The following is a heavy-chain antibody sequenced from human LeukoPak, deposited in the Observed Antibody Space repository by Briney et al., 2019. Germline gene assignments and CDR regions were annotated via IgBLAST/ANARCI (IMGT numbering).Heavy chain of an antibody. CDR2: INPSGGST. CDR1: GYTFINYY. D-gene: IGHD1-26*01. CDR3: ARVLQSGTFDTPLDY. Sequence: ASVTVSCKASGYTFINYYVHWVRQAPGQGLQWLGMINPSGGSTVYAQMLQGRLTMTRDTSISTAYMELSRLRYDDTAVYYCARVLQSGTFDTPLDYWGQGTLVTVSS. V-gene: IGHV1-46*01. J-gene: IGHJ4*02.